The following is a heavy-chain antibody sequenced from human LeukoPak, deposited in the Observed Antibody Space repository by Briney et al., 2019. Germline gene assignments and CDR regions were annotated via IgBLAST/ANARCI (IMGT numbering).Heavy chain of an antibody. Sequence: GGSLRLSCAASGFTFSSYSMNWVRQAPGKGLEWVSYISSSSSTIYYADSVKGRFTISRDNAKNTLYLQMNSLRAEDTAVYYCARLFDGLRFDYWGQGTLVTVSS. J-gene: IGHJ4*02. V-gene: IGHV3-48*01. CDR1: GFTFSSYS. CDR3: ARLFDGLRFDY. CDR2: ISSSSSTI. D-gene: IGHD4-17*01.